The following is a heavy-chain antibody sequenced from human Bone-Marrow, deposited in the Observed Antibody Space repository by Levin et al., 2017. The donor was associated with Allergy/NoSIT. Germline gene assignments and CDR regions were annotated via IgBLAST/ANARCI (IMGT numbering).Heavy chain of an antibody. CDR2: ISHDGSNK. Sequence: LSLTCAASGYLFSSYGIHWVRQAPGKGLEWVAFISHDGSNKDYLDSVKGRFSVSRDNSKNMVSLQMSSLGAEDTAVYFCAKEYFFFDVSGYFDSWGQGTLVTVSA. V-gene: IGHV3-30*18. CDR1: GYLFSSYG. J-gene: IGHJ4*02. D-gene: IGHD1-26*01. CDR3: AKEYFFFDVSGYFDS.